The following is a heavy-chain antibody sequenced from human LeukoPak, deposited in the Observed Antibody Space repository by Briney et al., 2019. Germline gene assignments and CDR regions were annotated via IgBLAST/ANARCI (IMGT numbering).Heavy chain of an antibody. CDR3: ARGILTDTAAAAIDY. Sequence: GESLQISCKGSGYTFTGYYMSWVRQAPGQGLEWMGWINPNSGGTNYAQKFQGRVTMTRDTSISTAYMELSRLRSDDTAIYYCARGILTDTAAAAIDYWGQGTLVTVSS. J-gene: IGHJ4*02. V-gene: IGHV1-2*02. D-gene: IGHD6-13*01. CDR1: GYTFTGYY. CDR2: INPNSGGT.